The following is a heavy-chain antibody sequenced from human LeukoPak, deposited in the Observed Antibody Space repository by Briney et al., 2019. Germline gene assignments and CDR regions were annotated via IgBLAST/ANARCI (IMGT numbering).Heavy chain of an antibody. CDR2: IYTSGST. J-gene: IGHJ4*02. V-gene: IGHV4-61*02. CDR3: ARLDVGSGYLIDY. CDR1: GGSISSGSYY. Sequence: SETLSLTCTVPGGSISSGSYYWRWIRQPAGKGLEWIGRIYTSGSTNYNPSLKSRVPISVDTSKNQFSLKLSSVTAADTAVYYCARLDVGSGYLIDYWGQGTLVTVSS. D-gene: IGHD5-12*01.